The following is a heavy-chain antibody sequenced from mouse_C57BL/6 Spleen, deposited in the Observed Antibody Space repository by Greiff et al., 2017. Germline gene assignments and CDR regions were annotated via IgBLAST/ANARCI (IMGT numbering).Heavy chain of an antibody. V-gene: IGHV1-61*01. D-gene: IGHD1-1*01. CDR2: IYPSDSET. Sequence: VQLQQPGAELVRPGSSVKLSCKASGYTFTSYWMDWVKQRPGQGLEWIGNIYPSDSETHYNQKFKDKATLTVDKSSSTAYMQLSSLTSEDSAVYYCARGDYCGSSFAYWGQGTLVTVSA. J-gene: IGHJ3*01. CDR1: GYTFTSYW. CDR3: ARGDYCGSSFAY.